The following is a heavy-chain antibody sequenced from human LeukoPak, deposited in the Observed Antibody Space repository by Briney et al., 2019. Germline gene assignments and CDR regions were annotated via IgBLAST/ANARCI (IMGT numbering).Heavy chain of an antibody. D-gene: IGHD3-10*01. J-gene: IGHJ6*02. V-gene: IGHV3-13*04. CDR2: IRTESNT. Sequence: GWSLRLSCAASGFTFNTYYMHWVRQVTGKGRQWVSAIRTESNTYYLDSVKGRLNISRDNAKNSLYLQMNSLTAGDTAVYYCARDFRGCMDVWGQGTTVTVSS. CDR3: ARDFRGCMDV. CDR1: GFTFNTYY.